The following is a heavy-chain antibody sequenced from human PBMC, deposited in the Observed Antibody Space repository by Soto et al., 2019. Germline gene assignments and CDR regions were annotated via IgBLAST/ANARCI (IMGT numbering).Heavy chain of an antibody. CDR3: ARDSSSGEGFDF. Sequence: QAQLVESGGGVVQPGRSLRLSCAASGFTFSSYGMHWVRQAPGKGLEWMAVIWYDGNSKDYGDSLRGRFTVSRDNSKNPLYLQMDSLRAEDTAVYYCARDSSSGEGFDFWGQGTLVTVSS. V-gene: IGHV3-33*01. CDR1: GFTFSSYG. CDR2: IWYDGNSK. J-gene: IGHJ4*02. D-gene: IGHD7-27*01.